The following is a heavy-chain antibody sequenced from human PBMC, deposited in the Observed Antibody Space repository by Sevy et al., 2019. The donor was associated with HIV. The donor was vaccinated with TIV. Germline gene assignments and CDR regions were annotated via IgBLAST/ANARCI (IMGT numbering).Heavy chain of an antibody. J-gene: IGHJ4*02. CDR3: ARAYCSGGSCYSLAY. CDR2: ISPFNGDT. V-gene: IGHV1-18*01. D-gene: IGHD2-15*01. CDR1: GYTFTSYR. Sequence: ASVKVSCEASGYTFTSYRIYWVRQAPGQGLEWMGWISPFNGDTNYAQKFQGRVTMITDTSTSTAYMELRSLRSDDTAVYYCARAYCSGGSCYSLAYWGQRALVTASS.